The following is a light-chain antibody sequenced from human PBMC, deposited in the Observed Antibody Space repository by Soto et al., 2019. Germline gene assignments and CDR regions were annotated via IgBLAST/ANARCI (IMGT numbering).Light chain of an antibody. CDR2: AES. J-gene: IGKJ4*01. V-gene: IGKV1-12*01. CDR1: QHISTY. CDR3: QQANSFPFT. Sequence: DIQMTQSPASVPAALGDRVTITCLAGQHISTYLAWYQQKPGEAPKLLISAESSLGSGVPSRFSGSGSGKDFPITISSLQPEDFATYYCQQANSFPFTFGGVTKV.